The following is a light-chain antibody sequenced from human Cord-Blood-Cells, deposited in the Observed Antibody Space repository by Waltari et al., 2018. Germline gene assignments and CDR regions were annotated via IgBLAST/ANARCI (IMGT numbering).Light chain of an antibody. V-gene: IGKV4-1*01. Sequence: DIVMNEPPDSLAVSLGERATINCKSRQSVLYSSNNKNDLTWYQQKPGQPPKLLIYWASTRESGVPGRFSGSGSETDFTLTISSLQAEEVAVYYCQQYYSTPLTFGGGTKVELK. CDR2: WAS. J-gene: IGKJ4*02. CDR3: QQYYSTPLT. CDR1: QSVLYSSNNKND.